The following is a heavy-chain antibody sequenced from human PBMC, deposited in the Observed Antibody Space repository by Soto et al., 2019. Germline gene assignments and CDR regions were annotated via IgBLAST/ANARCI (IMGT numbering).Heavy chain of an antibody. Sequence: QVQLVQSGAEVKKPGSSVKVSCKASGGTFSSYTISWVRQAPGQGLEWMGRIIPILGIANYAQKFQGRVTITADKSTSTASMELSSLRSEDTAVYYCARLAYCGGDGSYWYFDLWGRGTLVTVSS. J-gene: IGHJ2*01. CDR1: GGTFSSYT. CDR3: ARLAYCGGDGSYWYFDL. V-gene: IGHV1-69*02. D-gene: IGHD2-21*02. CDR2: IIPILGIA.